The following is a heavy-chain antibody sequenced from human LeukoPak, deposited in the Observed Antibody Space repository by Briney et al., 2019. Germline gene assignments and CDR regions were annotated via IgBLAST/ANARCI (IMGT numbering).Heavy chain of an antibody. V-gene: IGHV4-28*01. CDR2: IYYSGST. J-gene: IGHJ4*02. D-gene: IGHD6-19*01. CDR3: ARSKDMAGDFDY. CDR1: GYSISSSNW. Sequence: SETLSLTCAVSGYSISSSNWWGWIRQPPGKGLEWIGYIYYSGSTYYNPSLKSRVTMSVDTSENQFSLKLSSVTAVDTAVYYCARSKDMAGDFDYRGQGTLVTVSS.